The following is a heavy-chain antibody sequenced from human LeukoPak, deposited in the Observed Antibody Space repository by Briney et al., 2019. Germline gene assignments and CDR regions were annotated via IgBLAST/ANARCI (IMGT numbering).Heavy chain of an antibody. CDR1: GFTFSSQA. CDR2: ISGSGGST. CDR3: AKDGLYESSGYHSDY. D-gene: IGHD3-22*01. J-gene: IGHJ4*02. V-gene: IGHV3-23*01. Sequence: GGSLRLSCAASGFTFSSQAMSWVRQAPGKGLEWVSAISGSGGSTYYADSVKGRFTISRDNSKNTLYLQMNSLRAEDTAVYYCAKDGLYESSGYHSDYWGQGTLVTVSS.